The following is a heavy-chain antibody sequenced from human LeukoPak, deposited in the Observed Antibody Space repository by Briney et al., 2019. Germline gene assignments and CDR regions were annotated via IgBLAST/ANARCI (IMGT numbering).Heavy chain of an antibody. CDR3: AKELQGGRTFEY. V-gene: IGHV3-23*01. CDR2: ISGSGEVT. Sequence: PGGSLRLSCAASGFTFSSSCMGWVRQAPGKGLEWVSEISGSGEVTFYPDSVAGRFTISRDNSKGTLFMQMNSLRVEDTAVYYCAKELQGGRTFEYWGQGTLVTVSS. J-gene: IGHJ4*02. CDR1: GFTFSSSC. D-gene: IGHD1-1*01.